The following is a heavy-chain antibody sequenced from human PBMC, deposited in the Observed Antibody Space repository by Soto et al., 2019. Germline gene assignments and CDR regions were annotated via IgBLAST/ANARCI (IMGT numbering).Heavy chain of an antibody. CDR2: IYHSGKI. V-gene: IGHV4-38-2*01. D-gene: IGHD3-22*01. Sequence: SETLSLTCGVSGYSLSSGYYWGWIRQPPGKGLEWIGSIYHSGKIYYNPSLKRRVTLSVDTAKNQFSLKLSSVTAADTAVYYCARPTYYDDSSGYAEEGWFDPWSQGTLVTVSS. CDR1: GYSLSSGYY. CDR3: ARPTYYDDSSGYAEEGWFDP. J-gene: IGHJ5*02.